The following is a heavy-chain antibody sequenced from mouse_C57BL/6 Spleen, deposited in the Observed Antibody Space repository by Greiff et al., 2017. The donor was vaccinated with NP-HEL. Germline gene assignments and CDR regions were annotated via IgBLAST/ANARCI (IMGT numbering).Heavy chain of an antibody. D-gene: IGHD2-1*01. V-gene: IGHV1-69*01. CDR3: ARPLYYGNCPFAY. J-gene: IGHJ3*01. CDR2: IDPSDSYT. CDR1: GYTFTSYW. Sequence: VQLQQPGAELVMPGASVKLSCKASGYTFTSYWMHWVKQRPGQGLEWFGEIDPSDSYTNYNQKFKGKSTLTVDKSSSTAYMQLSSLTSEDSAVYYCARPLYYGNCPFAYWGQGTLVTVSA.